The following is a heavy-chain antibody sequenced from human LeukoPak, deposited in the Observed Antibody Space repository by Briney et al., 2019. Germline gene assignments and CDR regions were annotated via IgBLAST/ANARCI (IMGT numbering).Heavy chain of an antibody. CDR2: IWHDGNNK. D-gene: IGHD2-8*01. J-gene: IGHJ5*02. CDR1: GFTFTTYV. Sequence: GGSLRLSCAASGFTFTTYVMHWVRQAPGKGLDWVALIWHDGNNKYYADSVKGRFTITRDNSKNTLYLQMNSLRAEDTAVYYCARDNGEWRLNWFDHWGQGTLVTVSS. V-gene: IGHV3-33*01. CDR3: ARDNGEWRLNWFDH.